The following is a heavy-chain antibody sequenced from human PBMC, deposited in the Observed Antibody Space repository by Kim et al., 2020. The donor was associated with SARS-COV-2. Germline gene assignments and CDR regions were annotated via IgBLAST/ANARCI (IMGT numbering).Heavy chain of an antibody. CDR1: GGSVSSDSYY. V-gene: IGHV4-61*01. CDR2: IYYNGNT. D-gene: IGHD1-1*01. J-gene: IGHJ4*02. Sequence: SETLSLTCTVSGGSVSSDSYYWSWIRQPPGKGLEWIGYIYYNGNTNYNPSLKSRLTMSVDTSKNQFSLKLRSVTAADTAVYYCARGEPPSVHLDSWGQG. CDR3: ARGEPPSVHLDS.